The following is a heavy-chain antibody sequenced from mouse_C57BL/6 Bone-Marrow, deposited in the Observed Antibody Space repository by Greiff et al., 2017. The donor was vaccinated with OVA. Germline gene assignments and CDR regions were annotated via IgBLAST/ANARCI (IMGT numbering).Heavy chain of an antibody. J-gene: IGHJ2*01. D-gene: IGHD4-1*01. CDR2: ISSGSSTI. Sequence: EVKLEESGGGLVKPGGSLKLSCAASGFTFSDYGMHWVRQAPEKGLEWVAYISSGSSTIYYADTVKGRFTISRDNAKNTLFLQMTSLRSEDTAMYYCARRNWDGVDYWGQGTTLTVSS. CDR1: GFTFSDYG. CDR3: ARRNWDGVDY. V-gene: IGHV5-17*01.